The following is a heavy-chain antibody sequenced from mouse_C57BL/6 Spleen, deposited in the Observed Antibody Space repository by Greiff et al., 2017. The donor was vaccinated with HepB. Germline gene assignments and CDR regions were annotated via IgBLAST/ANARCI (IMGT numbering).Heavy chain of an antibody. CDR1: GYSITSGYY. CDR3: ARGAYDGSYFDY. CDR2: ISYDGSN. D-gene: IGHD2-3*01. Sequence: EVQLQQSGPGLVKPSQSLSLTCSVTGYSITSGYYWNWIRQFPGNKLEWMGYISYDGSNNYNPSLKNRISITRDTSKNQFFLKLNSVTTEDTATYYCARGAYDGSYFDYWGQGTTLTVSS. J-gene: IGHJ2*01. V-gene: IGHV3-6*01.